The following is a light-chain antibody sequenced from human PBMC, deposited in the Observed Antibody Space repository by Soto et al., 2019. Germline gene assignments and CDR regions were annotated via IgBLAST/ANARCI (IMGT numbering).Light chain of an antibody. CDR1: QSVSSN. V-gene: IGKV3-15*01. J-gene: IGKJ5*01. CDR2: GAS. Sequence: EIVMTQSPATLSVSPGERATLSCRASQSVSSNLAWYQQKPGQAPRLLIYGASTRATGIPARFSGSGSGTELTPTISSLKSDDFEVYYCQKYNNCPPITCGQGTRLEIK. CDR3: QKYNNCPPIT.